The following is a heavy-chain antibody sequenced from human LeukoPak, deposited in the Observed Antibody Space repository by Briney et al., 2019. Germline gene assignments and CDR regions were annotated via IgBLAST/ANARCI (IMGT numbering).Heavy chain of an antibody. CDR2: IYYSGST. Sequence: PSETLSLTCTVSGGSISSGGYYWSWIRQHPGKGLEWIGYIYYSGSTYYNPSLKSRVTISVDTSKNQFSLKLSSVTAADTAVYYCAGDVVTPRGVITDDAFDIWGQGTMVTVSS. V-gene: IGHV4-31*03. CDR1: GGSISSGGYY. J-gene: IGHJ3*02. D-gene: IGHD3-10*01. CDR3: AGDVVTPRGVITDDAFDI.